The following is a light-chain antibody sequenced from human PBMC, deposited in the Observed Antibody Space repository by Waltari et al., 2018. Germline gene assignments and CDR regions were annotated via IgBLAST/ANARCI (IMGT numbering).Light chain of an antibody. Sequence: DIQLTQSPSSLSASVGDRVTFTCQASQNIHNYLIWYQQKSGKAPKLLIYDASTLETGVPSRFGGSGSGTDFTLTISSLQPEDVATYYYQQYNTVPITFGQGTRLQIK. V-gene: IGKV1-33*01. CDR3: QQYNTVPIT. CDR2: DAS. CDR1: QNIHNY. J-gene: IGKJ5*01.